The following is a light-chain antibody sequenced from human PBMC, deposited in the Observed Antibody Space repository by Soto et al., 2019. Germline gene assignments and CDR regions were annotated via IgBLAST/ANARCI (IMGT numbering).Light chain of an antibody. J-gene: IGKJ2*01. CDR1: QSVLYSSNNKNY. Sequence: DIVMTQSPDSLAVSLGERATINCKSSQSVLYSSNNKNYLAWYQQKPGQPPKLLIYWASTRESGVPDRFSGSGSGTDFTLTIFSLQAEDVAVYYCQQYYSTPPTFGQGTKLEIK. V-gene: IGKV4-1*01. CDR2: WAS. CDR3: QQYYSTPPT.